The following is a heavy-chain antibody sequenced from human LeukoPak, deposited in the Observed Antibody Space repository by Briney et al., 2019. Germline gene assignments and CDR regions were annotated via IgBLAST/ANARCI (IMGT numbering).Heavy chain of an antibody. J-gene: IGHJ5*02. D-gene: IGHD2-21*02. CDR3: ARELRGDHCYSEWFDP. Sequence: RPSETLSLTCTVSGGSISSYYWSWIRQPPGKGLEWVGYIYYSGSTNYNPSLKSRVTISVDTSKNQFSLKLSSVTAADTAVYDCARELRGDHCYSEWFDPWGQGTLVTVSS. CDR2: IYYSGST. CDR1: GGSISSYY. V-gene: IGHV4-59*01.